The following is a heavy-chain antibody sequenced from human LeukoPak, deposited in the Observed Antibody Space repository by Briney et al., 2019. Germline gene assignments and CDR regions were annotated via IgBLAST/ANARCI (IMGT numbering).Heavy chain of an antibody. CDR3: SGELARTTVHY. CDR2: IYHSGST. J-gene: IGHJ4*02. V-gene: IGHV4-4*02. Sequence: SGTLSLTCAVSGGSLSSSNWWSWVRQPPGKGLEWIGEIYHSGSTNYNPSLKSRVTISVDKSKNQFSLKLNSVTAADTAVYFCSGELARTTVHYWGQGALVTVSS. D-gene: IGHD1-1*01. CDR1: GGSLSSSNW.